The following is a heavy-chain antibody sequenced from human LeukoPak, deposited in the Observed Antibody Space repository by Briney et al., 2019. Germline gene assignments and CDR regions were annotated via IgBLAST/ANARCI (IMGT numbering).Heavy chain of an antibody. CDR3: ARVNIAAAIDY. D-gene: IGHD6-13*01. J-gene: IGHJ4*02. CDR2: ICYSGST. Sequence: SQTLSLTCTVSGGSISSGGYYWSWIRPPPGTRLEWIGYICYSGSTYYNPSLKSRVTISVDTSKNQFSLKLSSVTAADTAVYYCARVNIAAAIDYWGQGTLVTVSS. CDR1: GGSISSGGYY. V-gene: IGHV4-31*03.